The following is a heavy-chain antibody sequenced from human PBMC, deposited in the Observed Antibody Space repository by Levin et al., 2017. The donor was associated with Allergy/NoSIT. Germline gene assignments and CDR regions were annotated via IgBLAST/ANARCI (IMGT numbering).Heavy chain of an antibody. V-gene: IGHV5-51*01. CDR1: GYSFTSYW. Sequence: GESLKISCQGSGYSFTSYWIGWVRQMPGKGLEWMGIIYPGDSATRYSPSFQGQVTISADKSISTAFLQWISLKASDPAIYYCARRGTRDYYYYMDVWGKGTTVTVSS. J-gene: IGHJ6*03. D-gene: IGHD1-1*01. CDR3: ARRGTRDYYYYMDV. CDR2: IYPGDSAT.